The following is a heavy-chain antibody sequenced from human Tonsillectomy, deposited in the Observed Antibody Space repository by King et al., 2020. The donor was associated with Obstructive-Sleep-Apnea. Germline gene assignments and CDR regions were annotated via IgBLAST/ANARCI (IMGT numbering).Heavy chain of an antibody. J-gene: IGHJ6*02. CDR3: AKEMIAAAATGGMDV. Sequence: VQLVESGGGVVQPGRSLRLSCAASGFTFSSYGMHWVRQAPGKGLEWVAVISYDGCRKYYADSVKGRFTISRDNSKNTLYLQMNSLRPEDTAVFYCAKEMIAAAATGGMDVWGQGTTVTVSS. D-gene: IGHD6-13*01. CDR1: GFTFSSYG. CDR2: ISYDGCRK. V-gene: IGHV3-30*18.